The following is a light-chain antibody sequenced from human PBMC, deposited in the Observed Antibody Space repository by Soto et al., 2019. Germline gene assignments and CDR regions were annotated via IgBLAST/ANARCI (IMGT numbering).Light chain of an antibody. CDR3: NAFTTTSTYV. Sequence: QSALTQPASVSGSPGQSITISCTGTSSDVGAYNRVSWYQQYPGQAPKVIIYEVSNRPSGVSYRFSGSKSGNTASLTISGLQAEDEADYYCNAFTTTSTYVFGTGTKVNV. CDR2: EVS. J-gene: IGLJ1*01. CDR1: SSDVGAYNR. V-gene: IGLV2-14*01.